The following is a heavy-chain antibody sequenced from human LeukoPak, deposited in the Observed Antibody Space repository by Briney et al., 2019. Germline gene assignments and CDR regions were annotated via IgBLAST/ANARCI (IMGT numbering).Heavy chain of an antibody. V-gene: IGHV4-34*01. J-gene: IGHJ4*02. Sequence: KPSETLSLTCAVYGGSFSDSYWSWIRQPPGEGLEWVGEISHSGDTNYNPSLKSRVTISVGTSKNQFSLNLSSVTAADTAVYYCARGSNSVAYWGQGTLVTVSS. CDR1: GGSFSDSY. CDR3: ARGSNSVAY. CDR2: ISHSGDT. D-gene: IGHD4-23*01.